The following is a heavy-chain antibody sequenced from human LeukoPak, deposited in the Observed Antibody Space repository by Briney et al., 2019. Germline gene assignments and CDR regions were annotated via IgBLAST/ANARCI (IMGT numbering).Heavy chain of an antibody. J-gene: IGHJ4*02. CDR1: GYTFTGYY. D-gene: IGHD5-18*01. CDR3: ARGGGSRTAMVDY. Sequence: GASVKVSCKASGYTFTGYYMHWVRQAPGQGLEWMGWINPNSGDTNYAQKFQGWVTMTRDTSISTAYMELSRLRSDDTAVYYCARGGGSRTAMVDYWGQGTLVTVSS. V-gene: IGHV1-2*04. CDR2: INPNSGDT.